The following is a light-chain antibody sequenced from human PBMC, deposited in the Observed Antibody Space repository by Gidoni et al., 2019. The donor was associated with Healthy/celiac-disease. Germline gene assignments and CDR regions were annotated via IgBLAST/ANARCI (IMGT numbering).Light chain of an antibody. CDR2: GAS. CDR3: RQYGSSRT. J-gene: IGKJ1*01. V-gene: IGKV3-20*01. Sequence: EIVLTQSPGTLSLSPGERATLSCMASQSVSSSYLAWYQQKPGQAPRLLIYGASSRATGIPDRFSGSGSGTDFTLTISRLVPEDFAVYYCRQYGSSRTFGQGTKVEIK. CDR1: QSVSSSY.